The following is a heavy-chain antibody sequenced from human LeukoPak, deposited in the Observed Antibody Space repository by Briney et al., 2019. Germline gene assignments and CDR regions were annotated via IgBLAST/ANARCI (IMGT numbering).Heavy chain of an antibody. CDR2: IKQDGSEK. D-gene: IGHD1-26*01. V-gene: IGHV3-7*01. CDR1: GFTFSDYY. CDR3: ATGVGLPFDY. J-gene: IGHJ4*02. Sequence: PGGSLRLSCAASGFTFSDYYMSWIRQAPGKGLEWVANIKQDGSEKYYVDSVKGRFTISRDNAKNSLYLQMNSLRAEDTAVYYCATGVGLPFDYWGQGTLVTVSS.